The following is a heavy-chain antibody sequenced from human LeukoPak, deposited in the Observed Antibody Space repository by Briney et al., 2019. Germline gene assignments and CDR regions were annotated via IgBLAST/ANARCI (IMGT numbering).Heavy chain of an antibody. CDR2: IYYSGST. Sequence: PSETLSLTCTVSGGSISSHYWSWIRQPPGKGLEWIGYIYYSGSTNYNPSLKSRVTISVDTSKNQFSLKLSSVTAADTAVYYCARGQYYYDSSGYYNWFDPWGQGTLVTVSS. V-gene: IGHV4-59*11. J-gene: IGHJ5*02. D-gene: IGHD3-22*01. CDR3: ARGQYYYDSSGYYNWFDP. CDR1: GGSISSHY.